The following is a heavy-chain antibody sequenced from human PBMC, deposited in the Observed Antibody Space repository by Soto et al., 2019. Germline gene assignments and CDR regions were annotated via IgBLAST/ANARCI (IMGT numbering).Heavy chain of an antibody. CDR3: ARDRHXDLRIAARRPQGYWFDP. V-gene: IGHV1-46*01. CDR2: INPSGGST. D-gene: IGHD6-6*01. CDR1: GYTFTSYY. J-gene: IGHJ5*02. Sequence: ASVKVSCKASGYTFTSYYMHWVRQAPGQGLEWMGIINPSGGSTSYAQKFQGRVTMTRDTSTSTVYMELSSLRSEDTAVYYCARDRHXDLRIAARRPQGYWFDPWGQGTLVTVSS.